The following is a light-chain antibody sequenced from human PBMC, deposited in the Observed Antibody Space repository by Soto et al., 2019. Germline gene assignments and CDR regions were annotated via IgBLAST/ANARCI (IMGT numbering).Light chain of an antibody. CDR3: PQYDNLPPYT. J-gene: IGKJ2*01. Sequence: DIQMTQSPSSLSASVGDRVTITCQASQDISNYLNWYQQKPGKAPKLLIYDASNLDKGVPSRFRGGGSGTDFTVSSSSVQPDDIVTYYGPQYDNLPPYTSGQGTNLDIK. CDR2: DAS. V-gene: IGKV1-33*01. CDR1: QDISNY.